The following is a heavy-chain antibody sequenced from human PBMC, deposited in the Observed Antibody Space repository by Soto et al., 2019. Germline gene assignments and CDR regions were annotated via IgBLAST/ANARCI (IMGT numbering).Heavy chain of an antibody. V-gene: IGHV1-46*01. D-gene: IGHD4-17*01. CDR2: INTSGGST. Sequence: QVQLVQSGAEVKKPGASVKVSCKASGYTFTSYYMHWVRQAPGQGLEWMGIINTSGGSTSYAQKFQGRVTMTRDTSTSTVYMELSSLRSEDTAVYYCARAVTSRGDAFDIWGQGTMVTVSS. CDR3: ARAVTSRGDAFDI. CDR1: GYTFTSYY. J-gene: IGHJ3*02.